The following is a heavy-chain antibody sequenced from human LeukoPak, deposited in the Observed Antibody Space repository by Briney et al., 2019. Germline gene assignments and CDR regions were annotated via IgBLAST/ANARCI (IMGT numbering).Heavy chain of an antibody. J-gene: IGHJ4*02. Sequence: GGSLRLSCAASGFTFSSYGMHWVRQAPGKGLEWVAVICYDGSNKYYADSVKGRFTISRDDSKNTLYLQMNSLRAEDTAVYYCARVNCSGGSCYHDYWGQGTLVTVSS. CDR1: GFTFSSYG. V-gene: IGHV3-33*01. D-gene: IGHD2-15*01. CDR3: ARVNCSGGSCYHDY. CDR2: ICYDGSNK.